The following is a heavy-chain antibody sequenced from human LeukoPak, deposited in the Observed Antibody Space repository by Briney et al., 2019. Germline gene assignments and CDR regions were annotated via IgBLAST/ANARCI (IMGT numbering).Heavy chain of an antibody. CDR3: TTVAYNSLFF. CDR1: GFTFSKAW. Sequence: GGSLRLSCATPGFTFSKAWMTWVRQAPGKGLEWVGRIKSKTDGGATDYAAPVKGRFTISTDDSKTTLYLQMNSLKTEDTAVYYCTTVAYNSLFFRGQGTLVTVSS. CDR2: IKSKTDGGAT. D-gene: IGHD2/OR15-2a*01. J-gene: IGHJ4*02. V-gene: IGHV3-15*01.